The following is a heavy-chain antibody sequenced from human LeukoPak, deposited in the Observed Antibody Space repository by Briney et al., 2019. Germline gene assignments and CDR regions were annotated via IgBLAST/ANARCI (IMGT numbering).Heavy chain of an antibody. Sequence: SETLSLTCAVYGGSFSGYYWSWIRQPPGKGLEWIGEINDGGGTNYNPSLKRRVTISVDTSKNQISLKLNSATAADTAVYYCVRSYNYGPFVWGQGTTVTVSS. J-gene: IGHJ6*02. CDR3: VRSYNYGPFV. V-gene: IGHV4-34*01. D-gene: IGHD5-24*01. CDR1: GGSFSGYY. CDR2: INDGGGT.